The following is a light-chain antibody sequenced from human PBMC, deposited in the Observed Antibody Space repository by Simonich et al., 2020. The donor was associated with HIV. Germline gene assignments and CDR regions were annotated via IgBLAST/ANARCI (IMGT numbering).Light chain of an antibody. Sequence: QSALTQPASVSGSPGQSITISCTGTSSDVGSYNLVSWYQQHPGKAPKLMIYEGSKRPSGASNRVSGSKSVNTASLTISGLQAEDEADYYCCSYAGTSTVIFGGGTKLTVL. CDR3: CSYAGTSTVI. CDR1: SSDVGSYNL. V-gene: IGLV2-23*01. CDR2: EGS. J-gene: IGLJ2*01.